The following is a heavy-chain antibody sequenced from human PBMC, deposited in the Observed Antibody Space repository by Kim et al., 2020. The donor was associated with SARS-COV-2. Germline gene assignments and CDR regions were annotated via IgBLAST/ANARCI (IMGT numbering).Heavy chain of an antibody. CDR1: GFTFSSYA. Sequence: GGSLRLSCAASGFTFSSYAMSWVRQAPGKGLEWVSVIYSGGSSTYYADSVKGRFTISRDNSKNTLYLQMNSLRAEDTAVYYCAKSYGSGSYYQFLGYFDYWGQGTLVTVSS. V-gene: IGHV3-23*03. D-gene: IGHD3-10*01. CDR2: IYSGGSST. CDR3: AKSYGSGSYYQFLGYFDY. J-gene: IGHJ4*02.